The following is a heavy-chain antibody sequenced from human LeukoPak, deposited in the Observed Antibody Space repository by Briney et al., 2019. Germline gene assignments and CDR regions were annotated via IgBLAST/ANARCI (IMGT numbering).Heavy chain of an antibody. V-gene: IGHV3-30*18. CDR2: ISYDGSNK. CDR1: GFTFSSYG. Sequence: GRSLRLSCAASGFTFSSYGMHWVRQAPGKGLEWVAVISYDGSNKYYADSVKGRFTISRDNSKNTLYLQMNSLRAEDTAVYYCAKDGGWLQSRPTWDDYWGQGTLVTVSS. CDR3: AKDGGWLQSRPTWDDY. D-gene: IGHD3-16*01. J-gene: IGHJ4*02.